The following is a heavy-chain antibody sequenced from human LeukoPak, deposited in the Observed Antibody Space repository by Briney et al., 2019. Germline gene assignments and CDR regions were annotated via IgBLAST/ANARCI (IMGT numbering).Heavy chain of an antibody. V-gene: IGHV3-7*01. Sequence: PGGSLRLSCAASGFTFSSYWMSWVRQAPGKGLEWVANIKQDGSEKYYVDSVKGRFTISRDNAKNSLYLQMNSLRAEDTAVYYCARVLRYCSGGSCYGSDYWGQGTLVTVSS. CDR3: ARVLRYCSGGSCYGSDY. D-gene: IGHD2-15*01. J-gene: IGHJ4*02. CDR1: GFTFSSYW. CDR2: IKQDGSEK.